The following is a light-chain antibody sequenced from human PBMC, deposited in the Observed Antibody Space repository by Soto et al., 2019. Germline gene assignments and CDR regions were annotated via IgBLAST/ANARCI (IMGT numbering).Light chain of an antibody. Sequence: QSALTQPASVSGSPGQSITLSCTGTSRDIGGYDYVSWYQRHPGKAPKLIIYDVNNRPSGVSNRFSGSTSGNTASLTISGLQADDEADYDCTSYASGSSHVVFGGGTKVTVL. CDR1: SRDIGGYDY. V-gene: IGLV2-14*01. J-gene: IGLJ2*01. CDR3: TSYASGSSHVV. CDR2: DVN.